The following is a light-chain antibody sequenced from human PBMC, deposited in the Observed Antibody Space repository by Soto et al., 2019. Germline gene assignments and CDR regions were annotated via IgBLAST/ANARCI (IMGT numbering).Light chain of an antibody. CDR3: QQRSSWYT. CDR1: QSVSSY. J-gene: IGKJ2*01. Sequence: EIVLTQSPATLSLSPGERATLSCRASQSVSSYLAWYQQKPGQAPSLLIYDASNRATGIPARFSGFGSGTDFTLTISSLEPEDFAVYYCQQRSSWYTFGQGTKLEI. CDR2: DAS. V-gene: IGKV3-11*01.